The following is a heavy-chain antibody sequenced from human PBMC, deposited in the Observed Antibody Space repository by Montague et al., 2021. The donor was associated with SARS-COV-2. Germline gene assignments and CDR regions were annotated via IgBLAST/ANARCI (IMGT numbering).Heavy chain of an antibody. CDR2: INDSGST. D-gene: IGHD3-10*01. CDR3: ARLRDGVVPSPILGVGPYYSYYYMDV. CDR1: GGSFRGYY. V-gene: IGHV4-34*01. J-gene: IGHJ6*03. Sequence: SETLSLTCAVYGGSFRGYYWYWIRQPPGRGLEWIGEINDSGSTDYNPSLKSRLTISADTSKNQFSLKLTSVAAADTAVYYCARLRDGVVPSPILGVGPYYSYYYMDVWGRGTTVTVSS.